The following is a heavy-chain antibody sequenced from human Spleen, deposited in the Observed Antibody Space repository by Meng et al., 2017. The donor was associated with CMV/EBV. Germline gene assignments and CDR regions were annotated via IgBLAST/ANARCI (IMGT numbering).Heavy chain of an antibody. Sequence: PPGKGLEWIGEMNHSGSTNYNPSLKSRVTISVDTSKNQFSLKLSSVTAADTAVYYCARGPSKATLPCSSTSCYSSSRNYYYYGMDVWGQGTTVTVSS. D-gene: IGHD2-2*02. CDR3: ARGPSKATLPCSSTSCYSSSRNYYYYGMDV. J-gene: IGHJ6*02. V-gene: IGHV4-34*01. CDR2: MNHSGST.